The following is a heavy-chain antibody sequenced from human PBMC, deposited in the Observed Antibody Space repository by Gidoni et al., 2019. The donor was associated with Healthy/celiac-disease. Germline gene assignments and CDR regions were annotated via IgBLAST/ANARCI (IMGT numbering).Heavy chain of an antibody. CDR1: GFSLSTSGVG. J-gene: IGHJ3*02. CDR3: ALTTGYYPPGAFDI. D-gene: IGHD3-9*01. V-gene: IGHV2-5*02. Sequence: QITLKESGPTLVKPTQTLTLTCTFSGFSLSTSGVGVGWIRQPPGKALEWLALIYWDDDKRYSPSLKSRLTITKDTSKNQVVLTMTNMDPVDTATYYCALTTGYYPPGAFDIWGQGTMVTVSS. CDR2: IYWDDDK.